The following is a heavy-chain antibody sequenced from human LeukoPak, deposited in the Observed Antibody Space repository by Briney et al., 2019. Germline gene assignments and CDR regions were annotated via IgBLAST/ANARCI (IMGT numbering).Heavy chain of an antibody. CDR1: GFTVSSNY. CDR3: AREGCSGGSCYIDY. Sequence: GGSLRLSCAASGFTVSSNYMSWVRQAPGEGLEWVSVIYSGGSTYYADSVKGRFTISRHNSKNTLCLQMNSLRAEDTAVYYCAREGCSGGSCYIDYWGQGTLVTVSS. J-gene: IGHJ4*02. CDR2: IYSGGST. V-gene: IGHV3-53*04. D-gene: IGHD2-15*01.